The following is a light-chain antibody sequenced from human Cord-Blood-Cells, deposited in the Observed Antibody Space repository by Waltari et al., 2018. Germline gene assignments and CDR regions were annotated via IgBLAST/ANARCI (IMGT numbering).Light chain of an antibody. CDR2: AAS. CDR3: QQSYSTPWT. Sequence: DIQMTQSPSSLSASVGDRVTITCRASQSISSYLNWYQQKPVKAPKLLIYAASSFQSGVPSRFSGSGSGTDFPLNISSLQPEDCATYYCQQSYSTPWTFGQGTKVEIK. CDR1: QSISSY. J-gene: IGKJ1*01. V-gene: IGKV1-39*01.